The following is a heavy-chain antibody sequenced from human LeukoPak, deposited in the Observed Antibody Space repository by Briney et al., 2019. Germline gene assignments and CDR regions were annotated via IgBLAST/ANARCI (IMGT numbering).Heavy chain of an antibody. V-gene: IGHV3-21*01. CDR3: ARSQWLGDWFDP. Sequence: PGGSLRLSCAASGFTFSSYSMNWARQAPGKGLEWVSSISSSSSYIYYADSVKGRFTISRDNAKNSLYLQMNSLRAEDTAVYYCARSQWLGDWFDPWGQGTLVTVSS. J-gene: IGHJ5*02. D-gene: IGHD6-19*01. CDR1: GFTFSSYS. CDR2: ISSSSSYI.